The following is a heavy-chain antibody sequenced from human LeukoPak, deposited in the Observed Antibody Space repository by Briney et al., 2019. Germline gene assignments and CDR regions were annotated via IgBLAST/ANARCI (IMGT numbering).Heavy chain of an antibody. V-gene: IGHV4-39*02. CDR1: GGSISSSSYY. J-gene: IGHJ2*01. CDR3: ARRARSVGATGAFWFFDL. CDR2: IYYSGST. D-gene: IGHD1-26*01. Sequence: PSETLSLTCTVSGGSISSSSYYWGWIRQPPGKGLEWIGSIYYSGSTYYNPSLKSRVTIFGDTSKNHFSLKLTSVTATDTAVYYCARRARSVGATGAFWFFDLWGRGTLVTVSS.